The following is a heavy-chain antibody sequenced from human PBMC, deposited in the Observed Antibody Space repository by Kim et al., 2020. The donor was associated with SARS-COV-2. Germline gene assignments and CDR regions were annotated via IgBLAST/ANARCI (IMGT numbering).Heavy chain of an antibody. CDR2: INPSGGST. Sequence: ASVKVSCKASGYTFTSYYMHWVRQAPGQGLEWMGIINPSGGSTSYAQKFQGRVTMTRDTSTSTVYMELSSLRSEDTAVYYCARGSNRGLLPRDFDYWGQGTLVTVSS. V-gene: IGHV1-46*01. CDR1: GYTFTSYY. D-gene: IGHD3-10*01. CDR3: ARGSNRGLLPRDFDY. J-gene: IGHJ4*02.